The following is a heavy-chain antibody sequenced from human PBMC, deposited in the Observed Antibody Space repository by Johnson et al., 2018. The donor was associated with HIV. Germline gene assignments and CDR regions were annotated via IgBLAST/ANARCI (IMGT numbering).Heavy chain of an antibody. CDR1: GFTVSSNY. V-gene: IGHV3-66*04. Sequence: MQLVESGGGLVQPGGSLRLSCAASGFTVSSNYMSWVRQAPGKGLEWVSVIYSGGSTGYADSVRGRFTISRDNAKNSLYLQMNSLRAEDTAVYYCAKRHGPIVGATHDAFDIWGQGTMVTVSS. CDR3: AKRHGPIVGATHDAFDI. J-gene: IGHJ3*02. CDR2: IYSGGST. D-gene: IGHD1-26*01.